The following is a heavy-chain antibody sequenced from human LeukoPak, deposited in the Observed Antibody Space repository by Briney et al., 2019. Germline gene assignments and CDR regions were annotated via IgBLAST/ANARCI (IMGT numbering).Heavy chain of an antibody. J-gene: IGHJ6*04. CDR1: GFTFSSYV. V-gene: IGHV3-23*01. CDR2: ISGSGGST. D-gene: IGHD2-2*01. Sequence: GGSLRLSCAASGFTFSSYVMSWVRQAPGKGLEWVSAISGSGGSTYYADSVKGRFTISRDNSKNTLYLQMNSLRAEDTAVYYCAKWGDCSSTSCYVSLGDYYYYGMDVWGKGTTVTVSS. CDR3: AKWGDCSSTSCYVSLGDYYYYGMDV.